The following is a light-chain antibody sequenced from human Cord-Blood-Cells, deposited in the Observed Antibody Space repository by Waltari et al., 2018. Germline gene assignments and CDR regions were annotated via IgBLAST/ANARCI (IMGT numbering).Light chain of an antibody. CDR3: QQYNSYPFT. V-gene: IGKV1-5*03. CDR1: QSISSW. Sequence: DIQMTQSPSTLSASVGDRVTITCRASQSISSWLAWYQQKPGKAPKLLIYKGSSLERGVPSRFSGSGSGTEFTLTISSLQPDDFATYYCQQYNSYPFTFGPGTKVDIK. J-gene: IGKJ3*01. CDR2: KGS.